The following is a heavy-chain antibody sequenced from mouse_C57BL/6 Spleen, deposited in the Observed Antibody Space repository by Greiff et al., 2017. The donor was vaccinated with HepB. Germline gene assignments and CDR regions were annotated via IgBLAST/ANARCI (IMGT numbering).Heavy chain of an antibody. CDR3: ARDDYGEGFAY. CDR2: ISDGGSYT. Sequence: EVKVVESGGGLVKPGGSLKLSCAASGFTFSSYAMSWVRQTPEKRLEWVATISDGGSYTYYPDDVKGRFTISRDNAKNNLYLQMSHLKSEDTAMYYCARDDYGEGFAYWGQGTLVTVSA. J-gene: IGHJ3*01. V-gene: IGHV5-4*01. CDR1: GFTFSSYA. D-gene: IGHD2-4*01.